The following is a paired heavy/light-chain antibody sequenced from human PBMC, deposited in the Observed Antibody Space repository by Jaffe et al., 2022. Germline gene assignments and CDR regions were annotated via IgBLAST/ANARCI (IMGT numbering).Light chain of an antibody. CDR2: GAS. V-gene: IGKV3-15*01. J-gene: IGKJ2*01. Sequence: EIVMTQSPATLSVSPGERATLSCRASQSVSSNLAWYQQKPGQAPRLLIYGASTRATGIPARFSGSGSGTEFTLTISSLQSEDFAVYYCQQYNNWPPDYTFGQGTKLEIK. CDR1: QSVSSN. CDR3: QQYNNWPPDYT.
Heavy chain of an antibody. CDR2: VDPEDGET. D-gene: IGHD1-26*01. Sequence: EVQLVQSGAEVKKPGATVKISCKVSGYTFTDYYMHWVQQAPGKGLEWMGLVDPEDGETIYAEKFQGRVTITADTSTDTAYMELSSLRSEDTAVYYCATDHGGVGATGGSNWFDPWGQGTLVTVSS. CDR1: GYTFTDYY. J-gene: IGHJ5*02. CDR3: ATDHGGVGATGGSNWFDP. V-gene: IGHV1-69-2*01.